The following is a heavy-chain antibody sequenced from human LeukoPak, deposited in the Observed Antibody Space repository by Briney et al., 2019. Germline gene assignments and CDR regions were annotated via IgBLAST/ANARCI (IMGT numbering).Heavy chain of an antibody. Sequence: GGSLRLSCAASGFTFRTYWMSWVRQTPGKGLEWVANIKQDGSEQYYVDSVKGRFTLSRDNSKNSLYLQMNSLRAEDTATYYCARLGDYADFDYWGQGTLVTVSS. CDR1: GFTFRTYW. CDR2: IKQDGSEQ. V-gene: IGHV3-7*01. J-gene: IGHJ4*02. D-gene: IGHD4-17*01. CDR3: ARLGDYADFDY.